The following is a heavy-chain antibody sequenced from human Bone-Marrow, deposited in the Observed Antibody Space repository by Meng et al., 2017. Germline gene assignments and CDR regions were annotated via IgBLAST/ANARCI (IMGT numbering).Heavy chain of an antibody. CDR1: GFTFSNAW. Sequence: EVQLLESGGGLVQPGGSLRLPCAGSGFTFSNAWMNWVRQAPGKGLEWVGRIKSKSDGGTIEYAAPVKGRIAISRDDSKNTVYLQVNTLNTEDTGVYYCSTGWDFDYWGQGTLVTVSS. CDR2: IKSKSDGGTI. CDR3: STGWDFDY. J-gene: IGHJ4*02. V-gene: IGHV3-15*01. D-gene: IGHD1-26*01.